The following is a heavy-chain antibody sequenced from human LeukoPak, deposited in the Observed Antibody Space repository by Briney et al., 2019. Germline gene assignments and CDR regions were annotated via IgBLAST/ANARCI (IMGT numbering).Heavy chain of an antibody. D-gene: IGHD5-18*01. V-gene: IGHV3-23*01. CDR1: GFTFSSYA. CDR2: ISGSGGST. Sequence: PGGSLRLSCAASGFTFSSYAMSWVRQAPGKGLEWVSAISGSGGSTYYADSVKGRFTISRDNSKNTLYLQMNSLRAEDTAVYYRAKGPTDVDTAMLYRYYFDYWGQGTLVTVSS. J-gene: IGHJ4*02. CDR3: AKGPTDVDTAMLYRYYFDY.